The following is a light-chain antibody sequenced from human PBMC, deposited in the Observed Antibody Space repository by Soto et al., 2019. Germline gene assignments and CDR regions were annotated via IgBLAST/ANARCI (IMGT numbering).Light chain of an antibody. Sequence: EIVLTQSPGPLSLSPGERATLSCRASQSVSSSFLGWYQQKHGQAPRLLIHGASSRATGIPDRFSGSGSGTDFTLTISRVEPEDFAVYYCQQYGSSPRTFGQGTKVEIK. CDR3: QQYGSSPRT. V-gene: IGKV3-20*01. CDR1: QSVSSSF. J-gene: IGKJ1*01. CDR2: GAS.